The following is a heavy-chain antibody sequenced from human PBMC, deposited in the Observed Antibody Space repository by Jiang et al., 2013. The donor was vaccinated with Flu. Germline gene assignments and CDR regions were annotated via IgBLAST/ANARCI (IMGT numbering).Heavy chain of an antibody. CDR3: AVPEGYSGYDFGMDV. D-gene: IGHD5-12*01. CDR2: IDPSDSYT. V-gene: IGHV5-10-1*01. CDR1: GYSFTSYW. Sequence: QLVESGAEVKKPGESLRISCKGSGYSFTSYWISWVRQMPGKGLEWMGRIDPSDSYTNYSPSFQGHVTISADKSISTAYLQWSSLKASDTAMYYCAVPEGYSGYDFGMDVWGQGTTVTVSS. J-gene: IGHJ6*02.